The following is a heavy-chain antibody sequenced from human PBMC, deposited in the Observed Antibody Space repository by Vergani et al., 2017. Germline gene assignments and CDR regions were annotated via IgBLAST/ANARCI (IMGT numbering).Heavy chain of an antibody. CDR1: GGTFSSYA. D-gene: IGHD3-3*01. CDR3: ARAADYDFWSGYIYYFDY. Sequence: QVQLVQSGAEVKKPGSSVKVSCKASGGTFSSYAISWVRQAPGQGLEWMGGIIPIFGTANYAQKFQGRVTIPADESTSTAYMELRSLRSDDTAVYYCARAADYDFWSGYIYYFDYWGQGTLVTVSS. CDR2: IIPIFGTA. J-gene: IGHJ4*02. V-gene: IGHV1-69*12.